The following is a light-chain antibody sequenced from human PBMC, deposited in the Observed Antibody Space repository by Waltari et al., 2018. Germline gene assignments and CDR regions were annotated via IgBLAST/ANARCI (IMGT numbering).Light chain of an antibody. Sequence: EIVLTQSPGTLSLSPGARATLSCRASQSVSSSYVAWYQQKPGQAPRLLIYGASSRATGIPDRFSGRGSGTDFTLTISRLEPEDFAVYYCQQYGTSPQVSFGGGTKVEIK. CDR2: GAS. CDR3: QQYGTSPQVS. J-gene: IGKJ4*01. CDR1: QSVSSSY. V-gene: IGKV3-20*01.